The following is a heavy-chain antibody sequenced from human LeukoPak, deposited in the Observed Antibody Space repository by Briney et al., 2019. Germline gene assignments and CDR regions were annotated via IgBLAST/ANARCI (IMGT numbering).Heavy chain of an antibody. CDR3: AKDFEWELPPAFFDY. V-gene: IGHV3-23*01. Sequence: PGGSLRLSCAASGFTFSTCAMSWVRQAPGKGLEWVSAISGSGGSIYYADSVKGRFTISRDNSKDVLFLHMSSLRAEDTAVYYCAKDFEWELPPAFFDYWGQGTLVTVSS. J-gene: IGHJ4*02. CDR1: GFTFSTCA. CDR2: ISGSGGSI. D-gene: IGHD1-26*01.